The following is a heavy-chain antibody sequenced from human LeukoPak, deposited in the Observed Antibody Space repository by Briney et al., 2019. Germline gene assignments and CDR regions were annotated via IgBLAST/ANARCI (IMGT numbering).Heavy chain of an antibody. Sequence: GASVKVSCKASGYTFTNYGISWVRQAPCQGLEWMGWNSAYNGNRNYAQKVKGRVTMTTDTSTSTAYMELGSLRSDDTAVYYCARSLTSSGSYSDGGDYWGQGTLVTVSS. CDR3: ARSLTSSGSYSDGGDY. CDR1: GYTFTNYG. V-gene: IGHV1-18*01. J-gene: IGHJ4*02. CDR2: NSAYNGNR. D-gene: IGHD1-26*01.